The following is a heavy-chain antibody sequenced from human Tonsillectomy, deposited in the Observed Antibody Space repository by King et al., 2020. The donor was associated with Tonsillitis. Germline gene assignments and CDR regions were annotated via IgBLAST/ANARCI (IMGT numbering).Heavy chain of an antibody. D-gene: IGHD3-22*01. Sequence: VQLVESGGGLVKPGGSLRLSCVASGFTFSDYYMTWIRQAPGKGLEWVSYISSISSYTNYADSVKGRFTISRDNAKNSLYLQMNSLRAEDTAVYYCAREYYYDSRGLPQAFDIWGQGTMVTVSS. J-gene: IGHJ3*02. CDR1: GFTFSDYY. CDR3: AREYYYDSRGLPQAFDI. CDR2: ISSISSYT. V-gene: IGHV3-11*05.